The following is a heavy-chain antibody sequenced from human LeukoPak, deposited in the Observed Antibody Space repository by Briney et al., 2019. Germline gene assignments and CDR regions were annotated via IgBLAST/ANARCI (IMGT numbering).Heavy chain of an antibody. CDR1: GFTFSSYA. J-gene: IGHJ4*02. D-gene: IGHD3-10*01. CDR3: ARDTDYGSGSYSFDY. V-gene: IGHV3-64*01. CDR2: ISSNGGST. Sequence: GGSLRLSCAASGFTFSSYAMHWAPHAPGKGLEYVSAISSNGGSTYYAKTVKGRFTISRENSRNTLYLQMGSLRAEDMAVYYCARDTDYGSGSYSFDYWGQGTLVTVSS.